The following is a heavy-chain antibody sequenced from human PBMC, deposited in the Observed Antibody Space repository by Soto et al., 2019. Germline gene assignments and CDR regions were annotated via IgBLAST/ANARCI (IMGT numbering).Heavy chain of an antibody. Sequence: QVQLVQSGAEVKKPGSSVKVSCKASGGTFSSYAISWVRQAPGQGLEWMGGIIPIFGTANYAQKFQGRVTITADESTSTAYMELSSLRSEDTAVYYCARDPSYGDYGYYYDGMDVWGQGTTVTFSS. J-gene: IGHJ6*02. CDR3: ARDPSYGDYGYYYDGMDV. CDR1: GGTFSSYA. V-gene: IGHV1-69*01. D-gene: IGHD4-17*01. CDR2: IIPIFGTA.